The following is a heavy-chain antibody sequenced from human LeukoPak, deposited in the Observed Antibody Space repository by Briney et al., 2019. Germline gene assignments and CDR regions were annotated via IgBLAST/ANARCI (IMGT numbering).Heavy chain of an antibody. CDR2: IYSGGST. CDR3: ARGSTQWLARWGAFFDY. Sequence: GGSLRLSCAASGFTVSSNYMSWVRQAPGKGLEWVSVIYSGGSTYYADSVKGRFTISRDNSKNTLYLQMTSLRTEDTAVYYCARGSTQWLARWGAFFDYWGQGTLVTVSS. V-gene: IGHV3-66*01. D-gene: IGHD6-19*01. CDR1: GFTVSSNY. J-gene: IGHJ4*02.